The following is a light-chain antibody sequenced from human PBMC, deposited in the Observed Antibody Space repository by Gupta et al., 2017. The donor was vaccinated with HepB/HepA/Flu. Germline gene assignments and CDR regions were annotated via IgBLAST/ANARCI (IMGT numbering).Light chain of an antibody. J-gene: IGKJ4*01. Sequence: DIQMTQPPPTLSASVGDRVTISGRASQSIGIWLAWYQQKPGKAPKFLIYTASSLERGVPSRFSGSGSGTEFTLTISSLQPGDFATYYCQLYYGYPLTFGGGTKVEIK. V-gene: IGKV1-5*03. CDR2: TAS. CDR1: QSIGIW. CDR3: QLYYGYPLT.